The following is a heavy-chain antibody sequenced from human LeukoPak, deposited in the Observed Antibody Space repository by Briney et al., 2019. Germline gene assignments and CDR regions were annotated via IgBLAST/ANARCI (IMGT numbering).Heavy chain of an antibody. CDR3: AKDRVVRGVMGAFDI. J-gene: IGHJ3*02. Sequence: GGSLRLSCAASGFRFSNYAMSWVRQAPGEGLEWVSAISGSGGNTYYADSVKGRFTISRDNSKTTLYLQMNSLRAEDTAVYYCAKDRVVRGVMGAFDIWGQGTMVTVSS. D-gene: IGHD3-10*01. V-gene: IGHV3-23*01. CDR1: GFRFSNYA. CDR2: ISGSGGNT.